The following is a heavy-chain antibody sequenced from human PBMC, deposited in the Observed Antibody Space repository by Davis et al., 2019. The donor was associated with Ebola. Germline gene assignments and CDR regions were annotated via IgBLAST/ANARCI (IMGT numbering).Heavy chain of an antibody. CDR3: ARGRRIAVAGTDY. Sequence: AASVKVSCKASGYTFTSYGITWVRQAPGQGLEWMGWINPHNGNTNYAQNVQGRVTMTTDTSTSTAYMELSSLRSEDTAVYYCARGRRIAVAGTDYWGQGTLVTVSS. D-gene: IGHD6-19*01. CDR1: GYTFTSYG. J-gene: IGHJ4*02. CDR2: INPHNGNT. V-gene: IGHV1-18*04.